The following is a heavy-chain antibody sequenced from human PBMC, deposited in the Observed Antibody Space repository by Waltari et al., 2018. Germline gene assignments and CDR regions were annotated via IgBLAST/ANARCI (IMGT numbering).Heavy chain of an antibody. CDR2: INAGNGNT. Sequence: QVQLVQSGAEVKKPGASVKVSCKASGYTFTSYAMHWVRQAPGQRLEWMGWINAGNGNTKDAQKFQGRVTITRDTSASTAYMELSSRRSEDTAVYYCARTMAAAGTGYDYWGQGTLVTVSS. V-gene: IGHV1-3*01. D-gene: IGHD6-13*01. CDR1: GYTFTSYA. CDR3: ARTMAAAGTGYDY. J-gene: IGHJ4*02.